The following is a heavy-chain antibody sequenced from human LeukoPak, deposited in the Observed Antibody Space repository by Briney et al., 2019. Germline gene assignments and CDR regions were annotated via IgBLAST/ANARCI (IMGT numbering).Heavy chain of an antibody. J-gene: IGHJ6*02. Sequence: SVKVSCKASGGTFSIHAISWVRQAPGQGLEWMGGIIPIFGTAKYAQKFQGRVTITADESTSTAYMELSSLRSEDTAVYYCARDLKLYYYGSGPIGGMDVWGQGTTVTVSS. CDR2: IIPIFGTA. CDR3: ARDLKLYYYGSGPIGGMDV. D-gene: IGHD3-10*01. CDR1: GGTFSIHA. V-gene: IGHV1-69*01.